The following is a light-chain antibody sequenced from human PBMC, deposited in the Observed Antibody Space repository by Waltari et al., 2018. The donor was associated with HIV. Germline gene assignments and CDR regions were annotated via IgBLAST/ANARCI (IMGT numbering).Light chain of an antibody. CDR3: CAYAGSTTYVI. V-gene: IGLV2-23*02. CDR1: SSDVGGYNL. CDR2: EVS. Sequence: QSALTQPASVSGSPGQSITISCTGTSSDVGGYNLVSWYQQHPGKAPKLMFYEVSQRPAGVSNRFSGSKSGNTASLTISGLQAEDEADYYCCAYAGSTTYVIFGGGTKLTVL. J-gene: IGLJ2*01.